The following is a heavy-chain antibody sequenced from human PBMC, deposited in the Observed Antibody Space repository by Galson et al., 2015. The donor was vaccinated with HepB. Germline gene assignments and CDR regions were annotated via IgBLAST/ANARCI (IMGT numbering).Heavy chain of an antibody. D-gene: IGHD3-10*01. V-gene: IGHV3-53*04. J-gene: IGHJ4*02. CDR1: GFTVSSNY. CDR3: ARRHYYGSD. Sequence: SLRLSCAASGFTVSSNYMAWVRQAPGKGLECVSVIYSGGSTDYADSVKGRFTISRHNSKNILYLQMNSLRPEDTAMYYCARRHYYGSDWGQGTLVTVSS. CDR2: IYSGGST.